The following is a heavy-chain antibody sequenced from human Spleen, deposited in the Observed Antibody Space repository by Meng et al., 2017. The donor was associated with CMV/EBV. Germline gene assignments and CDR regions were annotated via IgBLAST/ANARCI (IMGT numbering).Heavy chain of an antibody. Sequence: GESLKISCAVSGLSFRSAWVSWVRQAPGKGLEWVGLIRSKSDGGTTESAAPVKRRFIISRDDSRNTVYLQMNRLKVEDTAMYYCATGRLYCGGTSCYGGSFDMWGQGTMVTVSS. CDR2: IRSKSDGGTT. CDR3: ATGRLYCGGTSCYGGSFDM. V-gene: IGHV3-15*01. D-gene: IGHD2-2*01. J-gene: IGHJ3*02. CDR1: GLSFRSAW.